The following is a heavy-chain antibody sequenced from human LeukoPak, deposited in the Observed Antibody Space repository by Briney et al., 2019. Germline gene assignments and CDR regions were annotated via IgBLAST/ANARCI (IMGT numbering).Heavy chain of an antibody. J-gene: IGHJ6*02. Sequence: PGGSLRLSCAASGFTFSNFWMNWVRQAPGKGLEWVANIKQDGSVKHYVDSVKGRFTISKDNAKNSLYLQMNSLRAEDTALYHCARNNGMDVWGQGTTVIVSS. CDR1: GFTFSNFW. V-gene: IGHV3-7*03. CDR2: IKQDGSVK. CDR3: ARNNGMDV.